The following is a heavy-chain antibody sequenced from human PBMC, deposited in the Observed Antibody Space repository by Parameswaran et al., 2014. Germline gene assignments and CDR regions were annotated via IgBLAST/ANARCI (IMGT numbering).Heavy chain of an antibody. CDR1: AISSA. J-gene: IGHJ4*02. V-gene: IGHV4-59*08. Sequence: AISSARWIRQPPGKGLEWIGYIYYTGSTKYNASLKSRVTMSVDTSKNQFSLKLSSVTAADTAVYYCARHSASGVYYVDLDYWGQGILVTVSS. D-gene: IGHD1-26*01. CDR2: IYYTGST. CDR3: ARHSASGVYYVDLDY.